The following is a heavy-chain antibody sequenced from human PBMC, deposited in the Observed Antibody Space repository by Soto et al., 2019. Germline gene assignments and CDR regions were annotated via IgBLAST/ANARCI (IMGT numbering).Heavy chain of an antibody. CDR3: ARGAVPRLVLRFLEGSAETRNNWFDP. J-gene: IGHJ5*02. Sequence: QVQLVESGGGVVQPGRSLRLSCAASGFTFSSYGMHWVRQAPGKGLEWVAVIWYDGSNKYYADSVKGRFTISRDNSKNTLYLQMNSLRAEDTAVYYCARGAVPRLVLRFLEGSAETRNNWFDPWGQGTLVTVSS. D-gene: IGHD3-3*01. V-gene: IGHV3-33*01. CDR2: IWYDGSNK. CDR1: GFTFSSYG.